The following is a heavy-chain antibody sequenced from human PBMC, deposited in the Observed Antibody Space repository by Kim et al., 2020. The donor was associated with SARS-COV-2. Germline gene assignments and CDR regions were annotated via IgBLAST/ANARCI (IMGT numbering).Heavy chain of an antibody. CDR2: INTNTGNP. V-gene: IGHV7-4-1*02. Sequence: ASVKVSCKASGYTFTSYAMNWVGQAPGQGLEWMGWINTNTGNPTYAQGFTGRFVFSLDTSVSTAYLQISSLKAEDTAVYYCARDTSYGGYYGMDVWGQGTTVTVSS. D-gene: IGHD3-10*01. J-gene: IGHJ6*02. CDR3: ARDTSYGGYYGMDV. CDR1: GYTFTSYA.